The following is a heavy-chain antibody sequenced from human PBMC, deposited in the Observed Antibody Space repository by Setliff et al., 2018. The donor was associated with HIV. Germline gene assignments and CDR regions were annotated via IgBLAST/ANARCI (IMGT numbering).Heavy chain of an antibody. D-gene: IGHD6-19*01. V-gene: IGHV3-30*02. Sequence: GGSLRLSCAASGFTFSSYAMSWVRQAPGKGLEWVAFIRYDGSNKYYADSVRGRFTISRDNSKNTLYLQMNSLRAEDTAVYYCAGESSIAVAEYFQHWGQGTLVTVSS. CDR3: AGESSIAVAEYFQH. CDR1: GFTFSSYA. J-gene: IGHJ1*01. CDR2: IRYDGSNK.